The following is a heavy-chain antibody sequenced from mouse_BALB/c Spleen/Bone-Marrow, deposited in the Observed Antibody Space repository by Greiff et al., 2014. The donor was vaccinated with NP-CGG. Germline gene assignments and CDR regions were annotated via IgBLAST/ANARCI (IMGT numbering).Heavy chain of an antibody. Sequence: EVKLVESRPELVKPGASVKISCKASGYSFTAYYIHWVKQSHVKSLEWIGRINPHNGATSYNQNFKDKASLTVDKSSSTAYMELHSLTSEDSAVYYCARKGNYGWFAYWGQGTLVTVSA. CDR1: GYSFTAYY. CDR3: ARKGNYGWFAY. V-gene: IGHV1-26*01. J-gene: IGHJ3*01. CDR2: INPHNGAT. D-gene: IGHD2-1*01.